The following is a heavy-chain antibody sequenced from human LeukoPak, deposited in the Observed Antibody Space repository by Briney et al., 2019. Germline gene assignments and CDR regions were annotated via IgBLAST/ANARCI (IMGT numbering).Heavy chain of an antibody. D-gene: IGHD6-6*01. CDR2: IYSGGST. Sequence: GGSLRLSCAVSGITLSNYGMSWVRQAPGKGLEWVSVIYSGGSTNYADSVKGRFTISRDNSKNTLHLQMNSLRAEDTAVYYCARDGAPPSSSWGGHYYYYMDVWGKGTTVTVSS. CDR3: ARDGAPPSSSWGGHYYYYMDV. CDR1: GITLSNYG. J-gene: IGHJ6*03. V-gene: IGHV3-66*02.